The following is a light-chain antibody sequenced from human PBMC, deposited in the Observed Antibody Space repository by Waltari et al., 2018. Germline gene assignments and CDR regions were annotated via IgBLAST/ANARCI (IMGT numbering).Light chain of an antibody. CDR1: HSVDTS. Sequence: EIVLTPSPTTLSLSPGDRATLSCRASHSVDTSLAWYQQKLGQAPRLLIYDVFYRATGLPARFSGRGSGTDFTLTISSLEPEDFALYFCQQRRDWPITFGQGTRLEIK. J-gene: IGKJ5*01. CDR3: QQRRDWPIT. V-gene: IGKV3-11*01. CDR2: DVF.